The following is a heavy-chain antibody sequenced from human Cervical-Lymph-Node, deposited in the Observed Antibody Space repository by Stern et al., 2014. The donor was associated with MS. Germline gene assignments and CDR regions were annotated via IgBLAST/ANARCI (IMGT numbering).Heavy chain of an antibody. D-gene: IGHD3-10*01. J-gene: IGHJ4*02. V-gene: IGHV3-23*04. CDR3: AKDLPYASGRPDY. CDR2: ITGSGGNT. CDR1: GFTFSSCT. Sequence: VQLVQSGGGLVHPWGSLRLSCAASGFTFSSCTMTLLRQAPGTGVELVSSITGSGGNTYYTHSVKGRFTISRDNSRNTVYLQVHSLRAEDTALYHCAKDLPYASGRPDYWGQGTLVTVSS.